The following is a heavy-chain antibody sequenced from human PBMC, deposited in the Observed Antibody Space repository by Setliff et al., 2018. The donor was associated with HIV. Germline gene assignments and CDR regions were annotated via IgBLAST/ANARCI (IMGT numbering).Heavy chain of an antibody. Sequence: GGSLRLSCAASGFTFSNYWMSWVRQAPGKGLEWLSYISSSGSTTYYAGSLKGRFTISRDNAKNSLYLQMNSLRAEDTAVYYCARDLWNYGIDSWGQGTLVTVSS. CDR3: ARDLWNYGIDS. J-gene: IGHJ5*01. V-gene: IGHV3-11*01. CDR2: ISSSGSTT. D-gene: IGHD1-7*01. CDR1: GFTFSNYW.